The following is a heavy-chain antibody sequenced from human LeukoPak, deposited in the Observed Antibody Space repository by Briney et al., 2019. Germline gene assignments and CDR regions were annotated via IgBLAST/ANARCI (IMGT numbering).Heavy chain of an antibody. CDR1: GGTFSSYA. J-gene: IGHJ3*02. Sequence: SVKVSCKASGGTFSSYAISWVRQAPGQGLEWMGRIIPILGIANYAQKFQGRVTITADKSTSTAYMELSSLRSEDTAVYYRARVSSSWHNAFDIWGQGTMVTVSS. CDR2: IIPILGIA. CDR3: ARVSSSWHNAFDI. V-gene: IGHV1-69*04. D-gene: IGHD6-13*01.